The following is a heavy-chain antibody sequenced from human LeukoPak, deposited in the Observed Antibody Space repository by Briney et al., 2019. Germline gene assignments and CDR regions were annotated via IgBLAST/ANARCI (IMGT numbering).Heavy chain of an antibody. J-gene: IGHJ4*02. CDR2: INHSGST. CDR1: GGSFSGYY. CDR3: ARVRGILPYFDY. Sequence: PSETLSLTCAVYGGSFSGYYWSWIRQPPGKGLEWIGEINHSGSTNYNPSLESRVTISVDTSKNQFSLKLSSVTAADTAVYYCARVRGILPYFDYWGQGTLVTVSS. V-gene: IGHV4-34*01.